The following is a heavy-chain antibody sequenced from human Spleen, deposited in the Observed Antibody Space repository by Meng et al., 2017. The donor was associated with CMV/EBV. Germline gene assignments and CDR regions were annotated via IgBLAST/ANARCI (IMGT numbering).Heavy chain of an antibody. CDR3: ARAQPQQLVHDY. J-gene: IGHJ4*02. CDR1: GGSVSSGSHY. D-gene: IGHD6-13*01. Sequence: SETLSLTCTVSGGSVSSGSHYWSWIRQPPGKGLEWIGYIYYSGSTNYKPSLKSRVTMSIDTSKNQFSLKLSSVTAADTAVYYCARAQPQQLVHDYWGQGTLVTVSS. V-gene: IGHV4-61*01. CDR2: IYYSGST.